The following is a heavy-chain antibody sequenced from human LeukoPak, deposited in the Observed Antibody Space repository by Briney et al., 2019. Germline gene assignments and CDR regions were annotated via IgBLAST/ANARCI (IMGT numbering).Heavy chain of an antibody. V-gene: IGHV3-23*01. J-gene: IGHJ4*02. CDR3: ALLGLN. Sequence: PGGSLRLSSVGSGFTFSSYAMSWVRQAPGKGLEWVSSIVGSGYTTYYADSVKGRSTISRDNSKNTVYLQMNSLRAEDTAVYYCALLGLNWGQGTLVTVSS. D-gene: IGHD2-15*01. CDR1: GFTFSSYA. CDR2: IVGSGYTT.